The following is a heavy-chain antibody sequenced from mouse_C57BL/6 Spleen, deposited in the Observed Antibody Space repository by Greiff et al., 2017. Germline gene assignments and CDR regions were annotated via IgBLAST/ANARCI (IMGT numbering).Heavy chain of an antibody. D-gene: IGHD1-1*01. CDR1: GYTFTGYW. J-gene: IGHJ1*03. CDR2: ILPGSGST. Sequence: QVQLQQSGAELMKPGASVKLSCKAAGYTFTGYWIEWVKQRPGHGLEWIGEILPGSGSTNCNEKFKGKATFTADTSSNTAYMQLSSLTTEDSAIYYCARRPLYYGSSYEYFDVWGTGTTVTVSS. CDR3: ARRPLYYGSSYEYFDV. V-gene: IGHV1-9*01.